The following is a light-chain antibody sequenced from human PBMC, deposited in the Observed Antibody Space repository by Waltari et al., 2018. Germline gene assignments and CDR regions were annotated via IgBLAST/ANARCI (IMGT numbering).Light chain of an antibody. J-gene: IGLJ1*01. V-gene: IGLV10-54*01. CDR2: RVN. Sequence: QAGLTQPPSVSKGLRQTATLTCTGNSNNVGNQGAAWLQQHQGHPPKPLSYRVNSRPSGMSEGLSESRSGDTASLTITGLQPEDEADYYCSAWDSSLNAYVFGTGTKVTVL. CDR3: SAWDSSLNAYV. CDR1: SNNVGNQG.